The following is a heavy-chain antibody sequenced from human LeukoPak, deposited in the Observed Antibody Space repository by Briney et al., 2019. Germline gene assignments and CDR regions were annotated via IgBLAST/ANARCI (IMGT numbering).Heavy chain of an antibody. J-gene: IGHJ4*02. CDR2: SRNKDNSFST. Sequence: GGSLGLSCAASGFTFTDHFMDWVRQAPGKGLEWVGHSRNKDNSFSTEYAASVKGRFMISRDGSKNSLYLQMDSLKTEDTAVYYCTKGSGYDGGSYDSWGQGTLVTVSS. CDR3: TKGSGYDGGSYDS. D-gene: IGHD5-12*01. V-gene: IGHV3-72*01. CDR1: GFTFTDHF.